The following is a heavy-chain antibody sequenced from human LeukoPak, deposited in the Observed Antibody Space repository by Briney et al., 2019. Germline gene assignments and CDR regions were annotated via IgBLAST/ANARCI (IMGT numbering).Heavy chain of an antibody. CDR1: GGSFSGYY. D-gene: IGHD4-17*01. J-gene: IGHJ4*02. CDR3: ASQGDYVPDDY. CDR2: INHSGST. Sequence: PSETLSLTCAVYGGSFSGYYWSWIRQPPGKGLEWIGEINHSGSTNYNPSLKSRVTISVDTSKNQFSLKLSSVTAADTAVYYCASQGDYVPDDYWGQGTLVTVSS. V-gene: IGHV4-34*01.